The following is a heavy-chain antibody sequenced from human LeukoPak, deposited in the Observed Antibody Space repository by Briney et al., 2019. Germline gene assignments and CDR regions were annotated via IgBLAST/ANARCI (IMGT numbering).Heavy chain of an antibody. CDR2: INHSGST. D-gene: IGHD1-26*01. CDR3: ARALPSGRGYYFDY. V-gene: IGHV4-34*01. Sequence: SETLSLTCAVYGGSFSGYYWSWIRQPPGKGLEWIGEINHSGSTNYNPSLKSRVTISVDTSKNQFSLKLSSVTAADTAVYYCARALPSGRGYYFDYWGQGTLVTVSS. CDR1: GGSFSGYY. J-gene: IGHJ4*02.